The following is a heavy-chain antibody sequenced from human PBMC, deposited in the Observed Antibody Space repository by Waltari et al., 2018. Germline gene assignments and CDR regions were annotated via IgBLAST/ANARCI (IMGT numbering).Heavy chain of an antibody. CDR2: RSYDGSNK. Sequence: QVQLVESGGGVVQPGRSLRPSCAASGFTFSSYAMHWVRQAPGKGLGWVAVRSYDGSNKDYADSVKGRFTISRDNSKNTRYLQMNSRRAEDTAVYYCASFGGIAVAGYWGQGTLVTVSS. J-gene: IGHJ4*02. D-gene: IGHD6-19*01. CDR3: ASFGGIAVAGY. CDR1: GFTFSSYA. V-gene: IGHV3-30-3*01.